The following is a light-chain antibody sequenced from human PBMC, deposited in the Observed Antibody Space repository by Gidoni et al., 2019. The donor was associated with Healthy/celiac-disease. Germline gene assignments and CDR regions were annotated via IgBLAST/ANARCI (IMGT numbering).Light chain of an antibody. J-gene: IGKJ4*01. CDR2: WAS. CDR3: QQYYSTPLT. Sequence: DTVMTQSPDPLAVSLGERATSNCKSSQSVLYSSNNKNYLAWYQQKPGQPPKLLIYWASTRESGVPDRFSGSGSGTDFTLTISSLQAEDVAVYYCQQYYSTPLTFGGXTKVEIK. V-gene: IGKV4-1*01. CDR1: QSVLYSSNNKNY.